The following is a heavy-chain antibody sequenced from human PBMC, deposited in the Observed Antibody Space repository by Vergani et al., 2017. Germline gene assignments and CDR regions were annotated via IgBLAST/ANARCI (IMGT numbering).Heavy chain of an antibody. V-gene: IGHV3-53*01. CDR2: IYSGGST. Sequence: EVQLVASGGGLIQPGGSLRLSCAASGFTVSSNYMSWVRQAPGKGLEWVSVIYSGGSTYYADSVKGRFTISRDNSKNTLYLQMNSLRAEDTAVYYCAREGYCSSTSCSYFDYWGQGTLVTVSS. J-gene: IGHJ4*02. CDR1: GFTVSSNY. CDR3: AREGYCSSTSCSYFDY. D-gene: IGHD2-2*01.